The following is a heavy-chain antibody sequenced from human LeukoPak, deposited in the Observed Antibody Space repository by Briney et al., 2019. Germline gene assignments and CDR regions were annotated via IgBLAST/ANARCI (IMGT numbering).Heavy chain of an antibody. D-gene: IGHD6-13*01. J-gene: IGHJ4*02. CDR2: ISYDGSNK. V-gene: IGHV3-30-3*01. CDR3: ARVGSSWPGGEDY. Sequence: SCKASGYTFTSYAMHWVRQAPGKGLEWVAVISYDGSNKYYADSVKGRFTISRDNSKNTLYLQMNSLRAEDTAVYYCARVGSSWPGGEDYWGQGTLVTVSS. CDR1: GYTFTSYA.